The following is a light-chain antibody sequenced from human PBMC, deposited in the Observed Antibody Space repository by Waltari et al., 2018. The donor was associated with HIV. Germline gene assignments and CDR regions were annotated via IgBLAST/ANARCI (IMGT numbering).Light chain of an antibody. J-gene: IGKJ2*01. CDR2: WAS. CDR3: QQYYSTPYT. Sequence: DIVLTPSLDSLTVFLVERATINCKSSQIVLYSSNKMNYLAWYQQKEGQLPKLLIYWASNREYGVPDRFSASGSGTDFSLTISSLQAEDVAVYYCQQYYSTPYTFGQGTKLEIK. V-gene: IGKV4-1*01. CDR1: QIVLYSSNKMNY.